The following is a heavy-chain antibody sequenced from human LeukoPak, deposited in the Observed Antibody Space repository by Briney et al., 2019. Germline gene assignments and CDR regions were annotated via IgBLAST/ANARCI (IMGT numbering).Heavy chain of an antibody. Sequence: GGSLRLSCAVSGFSFSTHAMHWVRQAPGKGLEWVAEMSYYEGDKHYADSVKGRFTISRDNSKNILFLQMNSLRAEDTALYYCATFFRKSGYHPFDIWGQGTLVTVSS. D-gene: IGHD6-13*01. CDR2: MSYYEGDK. CDR3: ATFFRKSGYHPFDI. CDR1: GFSFSTHA. J-gene: IGHJ3*02. V-gene: IGHV3-30-3*01.